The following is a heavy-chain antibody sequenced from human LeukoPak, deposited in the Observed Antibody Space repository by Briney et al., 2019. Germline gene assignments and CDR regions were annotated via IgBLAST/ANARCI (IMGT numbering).Heavy chain of an antibody. Sequence: PSETLFLTCSVSGDSMSSYYWSWIRQPPGKGLEWIGYIYYNGNTNYNPSLKNRVTITVDRSKNEFSLKLNSVTAADTAVYFCARGGPSSSGYAGDGFDIWGQGTMVTVSS. CDR3: ARGGPSSSGYAGDGFDI. CDR1: GDSMSSYY. D-gene: IGHD3-22*01. CDR2: IYYNGNT. J-gene: IGHJ3*02. V-gene: IGHV4-59*01.